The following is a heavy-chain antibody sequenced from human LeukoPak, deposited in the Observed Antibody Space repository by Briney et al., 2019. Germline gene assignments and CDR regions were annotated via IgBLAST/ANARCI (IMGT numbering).Heavy chain of an antibody. CDR1: GYSISSGYY. J-gene: IGHJ4*02. V-gene: IGHV4-38-2*01. CDR2: IYHSGST. Sequence: SSETLSLTCAVSGYSISSGYYWGWIRQPPGKGLEWIGSIYHSGSTYYNPSLKSRVTISVDTSKNQFSLKLSSVTAADTAVNYCASSSGWYSPFDYWGQGTLVTVSS. CDR3: ASSSGWYSPFDY. D-gene: IGHD6-19*01.